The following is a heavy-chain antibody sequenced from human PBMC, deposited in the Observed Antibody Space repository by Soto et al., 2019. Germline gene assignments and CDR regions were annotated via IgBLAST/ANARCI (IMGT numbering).Heavy chain of an antibody. CDR2: INPGNGNT. CDR3: GIPGATGHLDY. J-gene: IGHJ4*02. Sequence: GASVKVSCKASGYTFTSYGVNWVRQAPGRGLEWMGWINPGNGNTKYSQQFQGRVIIDRDTSASTAYMELSSLRSDDTAVYYCGIPGATGHLDYWGQGTLVTVSS. CDR1: GYTFTSYG. D-gene: IGHD3-10*01. V-gene: IGHV1-3*01.